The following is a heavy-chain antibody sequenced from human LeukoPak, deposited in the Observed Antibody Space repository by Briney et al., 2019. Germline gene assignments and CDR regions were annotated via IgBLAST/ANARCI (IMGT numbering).Heavy chain of an antibody. CDR3: ARPDSSDHYGILGFDI. J-gene: IGHJ3*02. CDR2: IHYSGST. CDR1: GGSMSRYY. D-gene: IGHD3-22*01. V-gene: IGHV4-59*08. Sequence: SETLSLTCTVSGGSMSRYYWSWVRQPPGKGLEWIGYIHYSGSTDYNPSLKSRVTISVDTSKNQFSLKLRSVTAADTAVYYCARPDSSDHYGILGFDIWGQGTMVTVSS.